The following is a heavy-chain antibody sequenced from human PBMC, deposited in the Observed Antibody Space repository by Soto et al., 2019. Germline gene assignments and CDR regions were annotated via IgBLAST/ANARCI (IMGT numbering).Heavy chain of an antibody. CDR3: ARDSMVTYYYYGMDV. Sequence: PGGSLRLSCAASGFTFSSYSMNWVRQAPGKGLEWVSSISSSSSYIYYADSVKGRFTISRDNAKNSLYLQMNSLRAEDTAVYYCARDSMVTYYYYGMDVWGQGTTVTVSS. D-gene: IGHD5-18*01. V-gene: IGHV3-21*01. CDR1: GFTFSSYS. J-gene: IGHJ6*02. CDR2: ISSSSSYI.